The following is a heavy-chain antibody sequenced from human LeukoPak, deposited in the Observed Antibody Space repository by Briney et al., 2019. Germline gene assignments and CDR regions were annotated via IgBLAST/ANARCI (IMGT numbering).Heavy chain of an antibody. CDR3: ARDLGVPAAIHFFDY. CDR2: ISAYNGNT. Sequence: SVKVSCKASGYTFTRYVISWVRQTPGQGLEWTGWISAYNGNTQYAQKLQGRVTMTTDTSTSRAYMELRSLRSDDTAVYYCARDLGVPAAIHFFDYWGQGTLVTVSS. V-gene: IGHV1-18*01. CDR1: GYTFTRYV. D-gene: IGHD2-2*01. J-gene: IGHJ4*02.